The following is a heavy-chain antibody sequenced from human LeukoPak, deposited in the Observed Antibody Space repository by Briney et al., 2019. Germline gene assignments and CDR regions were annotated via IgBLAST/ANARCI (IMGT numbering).Heavy chain of an antibody. CDR2: FDPEDGET. CDR1: GYTLTELS. D-gene: IGHD4-17*01. J-gene: IGHJ6*02. Sequence: ASVKVSCTVSGYTLTELSMHWVRQAPGKGLEWMGGFDPEDGETIYAQKFQGRVTMTEDTSTDTAYMELSSLRSEDTAVYYCATDPGGGDYAMYYGVDVWGQGTTVTVSS. CDR3: ATDPGGGDYAMYYGVDV. V-gene: IGHV1-24*01.